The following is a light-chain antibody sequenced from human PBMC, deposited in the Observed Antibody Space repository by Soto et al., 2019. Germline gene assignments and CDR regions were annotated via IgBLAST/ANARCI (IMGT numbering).Light chain of an antibody. CDR2: WAS. J-gene: IGKJ4*01. CDR3: QQYYSTPLT. Sequence: DIVMTQSPDSLAVSLGARATINCQSSQSVLYSSNNKNYLAWYQQKPGQPPKLLIYWASTRESGVPDRFSGSGSGTDFTLTISSLQAEDVAVYYCQQYYSTPLTFSGGTKVDSK. V-gene: IGKV4-1*01. CDR1: QSVLYSSNNKNY.